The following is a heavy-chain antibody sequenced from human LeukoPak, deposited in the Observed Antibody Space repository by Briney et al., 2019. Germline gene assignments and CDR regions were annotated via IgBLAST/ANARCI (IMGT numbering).Heavy chain of an antibody. CDR1: GFTFSSYE. CDR3: ASEIPNLRYCSSTSCDY. Sequence: GGSLRLSCAASGFTFSSYEMNWVRQAPGKGLEWVSYISSSGSTIYYADSVKGRFTISRDNAKNSLYLQMNSLRAEDTAVYYCASEIPNLRYCSSTSCDYWGQGILVTVSS. J-gene: IGHJ4*02. V-gene: IGHV3-48*03. CDR2: ISSSGSTI. D-gene: IGHD2-2*01.